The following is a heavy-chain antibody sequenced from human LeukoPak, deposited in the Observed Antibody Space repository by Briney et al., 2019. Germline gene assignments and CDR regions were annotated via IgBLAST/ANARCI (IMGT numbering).Heavy chain of an antibody. V-gene: IGHV4-59*01. Sequence: PSETLSLTCTVSGGSIGSYYWSWIRQPPGQRLEWIGYIFYTGSTNYNPSLKSRVTISLDTSKNQFSLKLRSVTAADTAVYYCARDLGGLIGGDPLPWGQGSLVTVSS. CDR1: GGSIGSYY. CDR3: ARDLGGLIGGDPLP. CDR2: IFYTGST. D-gene: IGHD4-17*01. J-gene: IGHJ5*02.